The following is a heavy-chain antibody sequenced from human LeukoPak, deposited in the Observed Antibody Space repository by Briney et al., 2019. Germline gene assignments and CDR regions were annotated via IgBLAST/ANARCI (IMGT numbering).Heavy chain of an antibody. CDR1: GGSISSGGYY. V-gene: IGHV4-31*03. Sequence: SQTLSLTCTVSGGSISSGGYYWSWIRQHPGKGLEWIGYIYYSGSTYYNPSLKSRVTISVDTSKNQFSLKLNSVTAADTAVYFCARPVEQLFAPFDIWGQGTMVTVSS. J-gene: IGHJ3*02. CDR2: IYYSGST. CDR3: ARPVEQLFAPFDI. D-gene: IGHD6-6*01.